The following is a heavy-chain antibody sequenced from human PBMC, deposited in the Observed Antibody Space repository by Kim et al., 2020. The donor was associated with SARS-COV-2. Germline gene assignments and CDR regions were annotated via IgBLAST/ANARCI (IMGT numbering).Heavy chain of an antibody. D-gene: IGHD5-12*01. CDR2: INAGNGNI. J-gene: IGHJ4*02. CDR1: GYTFTNYA. V-gene: IGHV1-3*01. Sequence: ASVKVSCKASGYTFTNYAIQWVRQAPGPGLEWMGWINAGNGNIKYLQTFQGRATLTWDTSASTAYMELRALTFADTAVYYFARGLLHSGSDYWGQGTLVT. CDR3: ARGLLHSGSDY.